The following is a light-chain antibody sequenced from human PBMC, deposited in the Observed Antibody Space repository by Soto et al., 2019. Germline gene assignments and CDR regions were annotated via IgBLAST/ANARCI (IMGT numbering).Light chain of an antibody. CDR3: QHYANSPRMYT. J-gene: IGKJ2*01. V-gene: IGKV3-20*01. Sequence: EIVLTQSPGTLSLSPGERATLSCRASQSVTSGYLGWYQQKPGQAPRLLIYGASSRATGISDRFSGSGSGTDFPLTISRLEHEDFAVYYCQHYANSPRMYTFGQGTKLEIK. CDR1: QSVTSGY. CDR2: GAS.